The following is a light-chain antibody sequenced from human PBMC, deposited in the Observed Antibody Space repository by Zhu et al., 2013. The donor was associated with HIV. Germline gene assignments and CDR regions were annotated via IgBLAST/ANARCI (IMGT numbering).Light chain of an antibody. CDR2: GAS. J-gene: IGKJ1*01. Sequence: EIVLTQSPGTLSLSPGERVTLSCRASQSIASRYLAWYQQKSGQAPRLLMSGASSRAPGIPDRFSGSGSGTEFTLTISSLQSEDSAVYYCQQYNSWPWTFGQGTKVEIK. CDR3: QQYNSWPWT. CDR1: QSIASRY. V-gene: IGKV3-20*01.